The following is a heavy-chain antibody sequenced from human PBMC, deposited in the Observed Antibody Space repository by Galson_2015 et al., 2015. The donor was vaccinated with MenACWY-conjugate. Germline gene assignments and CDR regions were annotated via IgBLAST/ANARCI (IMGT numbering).Heavy chain of an antibody. D-gene: IGHD2-15*01. CDR3: ARVRGGSHNWVDP. V-gene: IGHV6-1*01. Sequence: CAISGDSVSSHSAAWNWIRQSPSRGLEGLGRTYYRSKWYNDYAVSVKSRITINPDTSKNQFSLHLNSVTPEDTAVYYCARVRGGSHNWVDPWGQGTLVTVSS. CDR1: GDSVSSHSAA. CDR2: TYYRSKWYN. J-gene: IGHJ5*02.